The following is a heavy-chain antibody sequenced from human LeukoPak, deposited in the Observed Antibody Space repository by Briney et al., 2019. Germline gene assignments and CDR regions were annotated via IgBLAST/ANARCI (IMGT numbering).Heavy chain of an antibody. CDR3: ARGYKDYDILTGYYHYYMDV. CDR1: GGSISSSSYY. D-gene: IGHD3-9*01. Sequence: SETLSLTCTVSGGSISSSSYYWGWIRQPPGKGLEWIGSIYYSGSTNYNPSLKSRVTISVDTSKNQFSLKLSSVTAADTAVYYCARGYKDYDILTGYYHYYMDVWGKGTTVTISS. CDR2: IYYSGST. J-gene: IGHJ6*03. V-gene: IGHV4-39*07.